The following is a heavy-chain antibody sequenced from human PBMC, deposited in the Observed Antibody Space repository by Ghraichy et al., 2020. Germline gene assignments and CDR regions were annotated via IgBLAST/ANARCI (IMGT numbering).Heavy chain of an antibody. D-gene: IGHD3-3*01. CDR2: ISYDGSNK. Sequence: GESLRLSCAASGFTFSSYAMHWVRQAPGKGLEWVAVISYDGSNKYYADSVKGRFTISRDNSKNTLYLQMNSLRAEDTAVYYCARPIFGVVIGSDDAFDIWGQGTMVTVSS. J-gene: IGHJ3*02. CDR3: ARPIFGVVIGSDDAFDI. V-gene: IGHV3-30*04. CDR1: GFTFSSYA.